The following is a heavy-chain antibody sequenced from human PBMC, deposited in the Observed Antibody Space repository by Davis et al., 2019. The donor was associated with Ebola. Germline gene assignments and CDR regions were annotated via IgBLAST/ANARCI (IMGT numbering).Heavy chain of an antibody. V-gene: IGHV1-18*04. D-gene: IGHD3-10*01. Sequence: AASVKVSCKASGYTFTSYGITWVRQAPGQGLEWMGWINPHNGNTNYAQNVQGRVTMTTDTSTSTAYMEVGILRSDDTAVYYCARVLVVRGVTIGGTFDYWGQGTLVTVSS. CDR3: ARVLVVRGVTIGGTFDY. CDR2: INPHNGNT. J-gene: IGHJ4*02. CDR1: GYTFTSYG.